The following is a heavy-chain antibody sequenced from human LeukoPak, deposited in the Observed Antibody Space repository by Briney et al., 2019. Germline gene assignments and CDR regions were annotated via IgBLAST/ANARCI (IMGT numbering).Heavy chain of an antibody. CDR3: ARPPSSTTVTYY. V-gene: IGHV4-34*01. J-gene: IGHJ4*02. CDR2: INHSGST. CDR1: GGSFSDYY. Sequence: SETLSLTCAVYGGSFSDYYWSWIRQPPGKGLEWIGEINHSGSTNYNPSLKCRVTISVDTSKNQFSLKLSSVTAADTAVYYCARPPSSTTVTYYWGQGTLVTVSS. D-gene: IGHD4-17*01.